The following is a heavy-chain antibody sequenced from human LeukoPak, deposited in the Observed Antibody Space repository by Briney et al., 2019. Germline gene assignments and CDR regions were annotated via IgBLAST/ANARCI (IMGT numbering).Heavy chain of an antibody. V-gene: IGHV4-39*07. CDR2: IYYSGIT. CDR1: GGSISTSSYF. CDR3: ARDLLIAAAGLYYYYGMDV. J-gene: IGHJ6*02. Sequence: SETLSLTCTVSGGSISTSSYFWGWIRQPPGKGLEWIGSIYYSGITFYNPSLKSRLTISVDTSKNQFSLKLSSVTAADMAVYYCARDLLIAAAGLYYYYGMDVWGQGTTVSVSS. D-gene: IGHD6-13*01.